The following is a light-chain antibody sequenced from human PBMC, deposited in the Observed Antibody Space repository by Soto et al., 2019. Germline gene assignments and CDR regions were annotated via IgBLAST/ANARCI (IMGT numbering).Light chain of an antibody. CDR3: QTYGDSLFT. CDR2: DAS. CDR1: QSVRSN. J-gene: IGKJ3*01. V-gene: IGKV3D-15*01. Sequence: EIVMTQSPATLSVSAGERATLSCRARQSVRSNLAWYQQKPGQAPRLLIYDASTRATGIPARFSGSGSGTEFILTISSLQSEDFAVYYCQTYGDSLFTFGPGTKVETK.